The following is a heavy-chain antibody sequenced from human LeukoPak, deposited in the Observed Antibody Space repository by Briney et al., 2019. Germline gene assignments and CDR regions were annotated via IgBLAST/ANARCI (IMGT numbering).Heavy chain of an antibody. CDR3: ARDRGVTTPFDY. CDR2: IYYSGST. CDR1: GGSIGSYY. D-gene: IGHD4-17*01. Sequence: SETLSLTCTVSGGSIGSYYCNWIRQPPGKGLEWIGYIYYSGSTNYNPSLKSRVTISVDTSKNQFSLKLNSVTAADTAVYYCARDRGVTTPFDYWGQGTLVTVSS. J-gene: IGHJ4*02. V-gene: IGHV4-59*01.